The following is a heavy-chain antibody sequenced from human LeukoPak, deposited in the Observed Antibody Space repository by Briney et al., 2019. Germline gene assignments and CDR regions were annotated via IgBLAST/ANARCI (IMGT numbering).Heavy chain of an antibody. CDR3: ARETYDSSGSAQAYFDY. D-gene: IGHD3-22*01. Sequence: PGGSLRLSCAASGFTFSSYSMNWVRQAPGKGLEWVSSISSSSSYIYYADSVRGRFTISRDNAKNSLYLQMNSLRAEDTAVYYCARETYDSSGSAQAYFDYWGQGTLVTVSS. V-gene: IGHV3-21*01. CDR2: ISSSSSYI. J-gene: IGHJ4*02. CDR1: GFTFSSYS.